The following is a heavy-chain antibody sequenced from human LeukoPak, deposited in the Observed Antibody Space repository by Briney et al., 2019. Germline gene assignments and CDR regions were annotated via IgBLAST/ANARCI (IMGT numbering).Heavy chain of an antibody. V-gene: IGHV4-39*07. CDR1: GASITSSGYY. CDR3: ARDREYSGSYFLGDAFDI. CDR2: IYHSGST. Sequence: SETLSLTCTVSGASITSSGYYWGWIRQPPGKGLEWIGTIYHSGSTYYNPSLKSRVTISVDTSKNQFSLKLSSVTAADTAVYYCARDREYSGSYFLGDAFDIWGQGTMVTVSS. J-gene: IGHJ3*02. D-gene: IGHD1-26*01.